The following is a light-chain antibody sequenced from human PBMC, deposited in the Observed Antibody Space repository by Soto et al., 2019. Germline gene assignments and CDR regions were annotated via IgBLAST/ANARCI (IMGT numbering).Light chain of an antibody. Sequence: DIELTQSPGTLSLSPGEGATLSCRASQSVGSNYLAWYQQQPGQAHRLLIYDASTRASGIPDRFSGSGSGTDFALTISKLQPEDFAVYYCQQYGSSPFAFGPGTIVDIK. CDR2: DAS. V-gene: IGKV3-20*01. CDR1: QSVGSNY. J-gene: IGKJ3*01. CDR3: QQYGSSPFA.